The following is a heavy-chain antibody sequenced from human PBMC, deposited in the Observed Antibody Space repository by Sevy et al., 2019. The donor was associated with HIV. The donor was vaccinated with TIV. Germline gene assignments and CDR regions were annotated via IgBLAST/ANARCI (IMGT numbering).Heavy chain of an antibody. V-gene: IGHV3-23*01. CDR1: GFTFSRYT. J-gene: IGHJ4*02. D-gene: IGHD2-8*01. CDR3: AREGCTQPHDY. CDR2: LTSTDKA. Sequence: GGCLRLSCAASGFTFSRYTMTWVRQTPGKGLEWFSSLTSTDKAFYVDSVKGRFTISRDTSKNMLYLQMNSLRAEDTATYFCAREGCTQPHDYWGQGTLVTVSS.